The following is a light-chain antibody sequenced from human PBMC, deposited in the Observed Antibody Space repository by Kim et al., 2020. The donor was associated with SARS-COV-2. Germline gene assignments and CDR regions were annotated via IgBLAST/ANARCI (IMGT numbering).Light chain of an antibody. J-gene: IGLJ2*01. CDR3: LTWGPGIRV. Sequence: SGKLTCPLGSGHSTYAIAWHQQLPEKGPRYLMNVDSDGSHTRGDGVPDRFSGSSSGAERHLTISSLQPEDEADYYCLTWGPGIRVFGGGTQLTVL. V-gene: IGLV4-69*01. CDR2: VDSDGSH. CDR1: SGHSTYA.